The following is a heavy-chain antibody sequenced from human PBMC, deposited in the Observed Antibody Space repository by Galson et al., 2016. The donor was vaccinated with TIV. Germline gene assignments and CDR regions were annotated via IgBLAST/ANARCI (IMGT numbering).Heavy chain of an antibody. CDR1: GFSLSTTGVG. D-gene: IGHD3-22*01. J-gene: IGHJ3*02. CDR3: AHIRITLIPDAFYI. CDR2: IYWDDDV. Sequence: PALVKPTQTLTVTCTLSGFSLSTTGVGVGWIRQPPGKALEWLGVIYWDDDVRYGPSLNNRLTITKDTSKNLVVLTLTNADPMDPATYFSAHIRITLIPDAFYIWGHGTVVTVSS. V-gene: IGHV2-5*05.